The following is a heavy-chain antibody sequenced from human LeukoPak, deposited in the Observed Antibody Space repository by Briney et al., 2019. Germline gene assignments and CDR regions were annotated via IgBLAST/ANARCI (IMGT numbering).Heavy chain of an antibody. CDR3: ASGYLSGSTYYFDY. J-gene: IGHJ4*02. V-gene: IGHV1-18*01. CDR2: ISAYNGNT. D-gene: IGHD1-26*01. Sequence: ASVKVSCKASGYTFTNYHISWGRRAPGQGLEWMGWISAYNGNTNYAQKLQGRVTMTTDTSTSTAYMELRSLRSDDTAVYYCASGYLSGSTYYFDYWGQGTLVTVSS. CDR1: GYTFTNYH.